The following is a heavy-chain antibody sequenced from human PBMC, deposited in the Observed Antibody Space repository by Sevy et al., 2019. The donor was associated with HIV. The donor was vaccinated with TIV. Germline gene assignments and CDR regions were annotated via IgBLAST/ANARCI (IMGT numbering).Heavy chain of an antibody. V-gene: IGHV3-23*01. J-gene: IGHJ4*02. D-gene: IGHD3-22*01. CDR2: ISGSGGSGDKT. CDR1: GFTFSNYA. CDR3: ARKYDSSGYFDY. Sequence: GGSLRLSCAASGFTFSNYAMNWVRQAPGKGLEWVSGISGSGGSGDKTNYADSVKGRFTISRDDSKKSLYLKLNSLRAEEAAIYYCARKYDSSGYFDYWGQGTLVTVSS.